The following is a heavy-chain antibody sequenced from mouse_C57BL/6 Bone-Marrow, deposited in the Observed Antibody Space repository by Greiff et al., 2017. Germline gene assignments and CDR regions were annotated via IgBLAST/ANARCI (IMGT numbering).Heavy chain of an antibody. D-gene: IGHD4-1*01. Sequence: DVKLVESGGGLVKPGGSLKLSCAASGFTFSSYAMSWVRQTPEKRLEWVATISDGGSYTYYPDNVKGRFTIARDNAKNNLYLQMSHLKSEDTAMYYCARGLGSYWGQGTTLTVSS. CDR1: GFTFSSYA. J-gene: IGHJ2*01. CDR3: ARGLGSY. V-gene: IGHV5-4*03. CDR2: ISDGGSYT.